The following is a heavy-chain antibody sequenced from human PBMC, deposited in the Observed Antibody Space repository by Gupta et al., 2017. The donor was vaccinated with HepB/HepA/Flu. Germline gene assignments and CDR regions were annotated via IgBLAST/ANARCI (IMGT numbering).Heavy chain of an antibody. CDR3: AKEMSFARDY. Sequence: EVQQVESGGGLVQPGGSLRLSCVGSGLSFSMSWMSWVRQVPGKGLEWVANIKEDSREKNYVDSVEGRFTISRDNTKNSMYLQMDSLRVEDTAIYYCAKEMSFARDYWGQGILVTVSS. J-gene: IGHJ4*02. CDR1: GLSFSMSW. V-gene: IGHV3-7*01. CDR2: IKEDSREK.